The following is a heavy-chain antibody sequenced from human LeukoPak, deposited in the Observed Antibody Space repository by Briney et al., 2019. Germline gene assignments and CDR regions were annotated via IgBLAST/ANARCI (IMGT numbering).Heavy chain of an antibody. CDR2: MNPNSGDT. J-gene: IGHJ4*02. CDR3: ARGPYGTGSHFDF. D-gene: IGHD3-10*01. CDR1: GSTFSSYD. V-gene: IGHV1-8*02. Sequence: GASVKVSCKASGSTFSSYDINWVRQAPGQGLEWMGWMNPNSGDTGYTQRFQGRVTMTRDTSISTAYMELSSLRSEDTAVYYRARGPYGTGSHFDFWGQGTLVTVSS.